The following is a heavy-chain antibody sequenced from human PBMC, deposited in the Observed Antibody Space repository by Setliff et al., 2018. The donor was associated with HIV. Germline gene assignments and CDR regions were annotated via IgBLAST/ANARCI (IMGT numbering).Heavy chain of an antibody. CDR3: ARLRPYNSALDY. V-gene: IGHV3-30*14. Sequence: PGGSLRLSCAAFGSGYSTFDMDWVRQAPGKGLEWVAVISYDGSKKYYADSVKGRFTISRDNSENALFLQMNSLRPEDTAVYYCARLRPYNSALDYWGQGTLVTVSS. D-gene: IGHD3-10*01. CDR1: GSGYSTFD. CDR2: ISYDGSKK. J-gene: IGHJ4*02.